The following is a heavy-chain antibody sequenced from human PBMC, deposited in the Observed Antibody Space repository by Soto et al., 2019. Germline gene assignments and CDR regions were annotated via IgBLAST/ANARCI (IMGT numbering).Heavy chain of an antibody. V-gene: IGHV4-59*01. J-gene: IGHJ6*02. CDR2: IYHFGTT. D-gene: IGHD1-1*01. CDR1: GGSLSPYY. CDR3: ARGGRYRYGLDV. Sequence: QVQLQESGPGLVKPSETLSLTCTVSGGSLSPYYWSWIRQPPGKGLEWIGYIYHFGTTNYNPSLRSRVTISVDTSKNQLSLKLTSMTAADTAVYYCARGGRYRYGLDVWGQGTRVTVSS.